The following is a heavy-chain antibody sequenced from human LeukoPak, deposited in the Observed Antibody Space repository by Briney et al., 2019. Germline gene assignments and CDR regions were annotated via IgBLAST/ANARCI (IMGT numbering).Heavy chain of an antibody. D-gene: IGHD2-2*01. CDR3: SKDGGVWAVLPATMSY. Sequence: GGSLRLSCAASGFTFSDYYMSWIRQAPGKGLEWVSYISSSGSTIYYADSVKGRFTISRDNSKNTLYLQMNSLRAEDTAVYYCSKDGGVWAVLPATMSYWGQGTLVTVSS. J-gene: IGHJ4*02. V-gene: IGHV3-11*04. CDR2: ISSSGSTI. CDR1: GFTFSDYY.